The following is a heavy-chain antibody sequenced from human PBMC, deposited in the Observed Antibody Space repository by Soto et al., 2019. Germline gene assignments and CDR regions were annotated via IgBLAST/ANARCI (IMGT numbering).Heavy chain of an antibody. CDR3: AREIVGGTTSWFDP. J-gene: IGHJ5*02. CDR1: GYILTNYY. Sequence: QVQLVQSGAEVKKPGASVKVSCKASGYILTNYYIHWVRQAPGQGLEWMGIINPSAGTTSYAQTFQGRLTMTRDTSTSTVYMELSSLRSEDTAVYYCAREIVGGTTSWFDPWGQGTLVTVSS. V-gene: IGHV1-46*01. D-gene: IGHD1-26*01. CDR2: INPSAGTT.